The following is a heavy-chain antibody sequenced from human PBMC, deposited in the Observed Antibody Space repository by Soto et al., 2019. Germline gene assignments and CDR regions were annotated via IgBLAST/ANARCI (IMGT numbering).Heavy chain of an antibody. D-gene: IGHD2-2*01. Sequence: GGSLRLSCAASGFTFSDYYMSWIRQAPGKGLEWVSYISSSSSYTNYADSVKGRFTSSRDNAKNSLYLQMNSLRAEDTAVYYYARDKLGYCSSTSCYWPRYYYYGMDVWGQGTTVTVSS. CDR1: GFTFSDYY. CDR2: ISSSSSYT. CDR3: ARDKLGYCSSTSCYWPRYYYYGMDV. J-gene: IGHJ6*02. V-gene: IGHV3-11*05.